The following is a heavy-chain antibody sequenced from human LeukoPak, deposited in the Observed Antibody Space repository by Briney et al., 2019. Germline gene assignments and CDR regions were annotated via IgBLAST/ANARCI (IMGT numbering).Heavy chain of an antibody. CDR2: VRSGANNYAT. Sequence: PGGSLRLSCAASGFIFSDSGMHWVRQASGKGLEWVGRVRSGANNYATAYAASVKGRFTISRDDSRNTAFLQINSLKTEDTAVYYCTRHGPSGGSDDFDFWGQGILVTVSP. D-gene: IGHD3-16*01. V-gene: IGHV3-73*01. CDR1: GFIFSDSG. J-gene: IGHJ4*02. CDR3: TRHGPSGGSDDFDF.